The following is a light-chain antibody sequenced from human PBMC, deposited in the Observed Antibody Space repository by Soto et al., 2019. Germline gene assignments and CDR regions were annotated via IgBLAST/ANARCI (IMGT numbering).Light chain of an antibody. CDR1: NSDIGSNT. CDR3: AAWDDSLRGVV. CDR2: SNN. J-gene: IGLJ2*01. V-gene: IGLV1-44*01. Sequence: QSVLTQPPSASGTPGQRVIISCSGRNSDIGSNTVSWYQQLPGAAPRVLIDSNNQRYSGVPDRFAGSKSGTSASLAISGLEAEDEADYYCAAWDDSLRGVVFGGGTKVTVL.